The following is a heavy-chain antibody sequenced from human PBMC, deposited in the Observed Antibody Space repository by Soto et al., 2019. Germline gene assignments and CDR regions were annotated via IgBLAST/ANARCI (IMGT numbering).Heavy chain of an antibody. Sequence: GGSLRLSCAASGFTFSSYGMHWVRQAPGKGLEWVAVISYDGSNKYYADSVKGRFTISRDNSKNTLYLQMNSLRAEDTTVYYCAKDEVDIVATGIDYWGQGTLVTVSS. D-gene: IGHD5-12*01. V-gene: IGHV3-30*18. J-gene: IGHJ4*02. CDR1: GFTFSSYG. CDR2: ISYDGSNK. CDR3: AKDEVDIVATGIDY.